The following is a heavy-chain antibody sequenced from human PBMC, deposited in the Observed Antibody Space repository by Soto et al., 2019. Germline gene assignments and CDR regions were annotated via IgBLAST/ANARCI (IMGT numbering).Heavy chain of an antibody. CDR3: ARDIGNGDYVFYY. CDR1: GFTFSSYA. D-gene: IGHD4-17*01. J-gene: IGHJ4*02. V-gene: IGHV3-23*01. CDR2: ISGSGGST. Sequence: GGSLRLSCAASGFTFSSYAMSWVRQAPGKGLEWVSAISGSGGSTYYADSVKGRFTTSRDNSKNTLYLQMNSLRAEDTAVYYCARDIGNGDYVFYYWGQGTLVTVSS.